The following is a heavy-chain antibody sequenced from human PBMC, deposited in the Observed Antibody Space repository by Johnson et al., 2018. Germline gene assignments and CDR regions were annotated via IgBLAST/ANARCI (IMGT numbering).Heavy chain of an antibody. CDR1: GASITTNY. Sequence: QVQLQESGPGLVKSSETLSLTCTVSGASITTNYWSWIRQPPGKGLEWIGYMYYTGNTNYNPSLKSRVTILVDTSKNQFSLKLRSVTAADTAVYYCARDLENDAFDIWGQGAMVTVSS. CDR2: MYYTGNT. CDR3: ARDLENDAFDI. J-gene: IGHJ3*02. D-gene: IGHD1-1*01. V-gene: IGHV4-59*01.